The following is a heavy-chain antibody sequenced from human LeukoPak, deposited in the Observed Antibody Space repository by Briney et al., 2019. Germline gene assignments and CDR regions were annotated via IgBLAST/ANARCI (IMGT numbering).Heavy chain of an antibody. Sequence: GGSLRLSCAASGFSFSSNYMSWVRQAPGKGLEWVSVIYGGGSTYYADSVKGRFTISRDNSKNTLYLQMNSLGAEDTAVYYCARGGPAAGRFDYWGQGTLVTVSS. CDR2: IYGGGST. J-gene: IGHJ4*02. CDR3: ARGGPAAGRFDY. D-gene: IGHD6-13*01. V-gene: IGHV3-66*01. CDR1: GFSFSSNY.